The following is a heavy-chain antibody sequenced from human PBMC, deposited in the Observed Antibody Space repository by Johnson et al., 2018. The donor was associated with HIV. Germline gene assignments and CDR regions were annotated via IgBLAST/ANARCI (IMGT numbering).Heavy chain of an antibody. Sequence: VQLVESGGGVVQPGRSLRLSCAVSGFTFSSYAMHWVRQAPGKGLEWVTVISYDGSNKYYVDSVKGRFTISRDNAKNSLYLQMNSLRAEDTAVYYCARDNGAVAGPEGAFDIWGQGTMVTVSS. CDR1: GFTFSSYA. J-gene: IGHJ3*02. V-gene: IGHV3-30*04. D-gene: IGHD6-19*01. CDR3: ARDNGAVAGPEGAFDI. CDR2: ISYDGSNK.